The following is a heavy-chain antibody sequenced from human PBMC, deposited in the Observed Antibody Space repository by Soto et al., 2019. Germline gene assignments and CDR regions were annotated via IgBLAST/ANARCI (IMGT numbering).Heavy chain of an antibody. CDR3: AKEGRGGSGSYYNDYFDY. V-gene: IGHV3-23*01. D-gene: IGHD3-10*01. CDR1: GFTVSSNY. Sequence: GGSLRLSCAASGFTVSSNYMSWVRQAPGKGLVLVSAIRGSGGSTYYADSVKGRFTISRDNSKNTLYLQMNSLRAEDTAVYYCAKEGRGGSGSYYNDYFDYWGQGTLVTVSS. CDR2: IRGSGGST. J-gene: IGHJ4*02.